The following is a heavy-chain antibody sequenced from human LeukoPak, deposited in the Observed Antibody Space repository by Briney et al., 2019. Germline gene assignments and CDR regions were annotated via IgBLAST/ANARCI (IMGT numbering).Heavy chain of an antibody. CDR2: IKKDGSEK. Sequence: PGGSLRLSCVVSGLTFSNYCMTWVRQAPGKGLEWVANIKKDGSEKFYVDSVKGRFTISRDNAKSSLYLQMDSLGGEDTAVYYCTRGGASTSYYWFYWGQGTLVTVSS. CDR1: GLTFSNYC. CDR3: TRGGASTSYYWFY. V-gene: IGHV3-7*03. D-gene: IGHD2-8*01. J-gene: IGHJ4*02.